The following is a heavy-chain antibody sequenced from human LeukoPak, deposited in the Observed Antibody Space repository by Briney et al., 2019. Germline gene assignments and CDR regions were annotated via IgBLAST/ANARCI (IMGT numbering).Heavy chain of an antibody. CDR2: IYHSGST. V-gene: IGHV4-39*07. CDR3: ARGCDARVTIFGVVIMCNWFDP. Sequence: PGGSLRLSCTASGFTLNNYWMTWVRQAPGKGLEWIGSIYHSGSTYYNPSLKSRVTISVDTSKNQFSLKLSSVTAADTAVYYCARGCDARVTIFGVVIMCNWFDPWGQGTLVTVSS. D-gene: IGHD3-3*01. J-gene: IGHJ5*02. CDR1: GFTLNNYW.